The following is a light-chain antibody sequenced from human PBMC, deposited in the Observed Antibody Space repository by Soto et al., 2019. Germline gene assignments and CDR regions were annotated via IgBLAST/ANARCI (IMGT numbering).Light chain of an antibody. J-gene: IGLJ1*01. CDR2: EVS. Sequence: SDVGSYNLVSWYKQHPGKAPKLMIYEVSERPSGVSNRFSGSRSGNTASLTISGLQAEDEADYYCCSYAGSSTFVFGTGTKVTVL. V-gene: IGLV2-23*02. CDR3: CSYAGSSTFV. CDR1: SDVGSYNL.